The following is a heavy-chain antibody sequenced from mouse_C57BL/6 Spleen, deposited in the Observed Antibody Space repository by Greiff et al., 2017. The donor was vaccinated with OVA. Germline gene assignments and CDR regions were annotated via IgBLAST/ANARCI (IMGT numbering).Heavy chain of an antibody. D-gene: IGHD2-5*01. V-gene: IGHV5-9-1*02. CDR1: GFTFSSYA. CDR2: ISSGGDYI. Sequence: EVQGVESGEGLVKPGGSLKLSCAASGFTFSSYAMSWVRQTPEKRLEWVAYISSGGDYIYYADTVKGRFTISRDNARNTLYLQMSSLKSEDTAMYYCTRVSNPTFCVDYWGQGTTLTVSS. CDR3: TRVSNPTFCVDY. J-gene: IGHJ2*01.